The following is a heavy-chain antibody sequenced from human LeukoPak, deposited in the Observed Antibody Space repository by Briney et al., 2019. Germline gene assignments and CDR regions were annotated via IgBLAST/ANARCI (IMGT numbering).Heavy chain of an antibody. J-gene: IGHJ3*02. CDR3: ARVKDPDTTTVVTPVAFDI. D-gene: IGHD4-23*01. CDR2: LRYDGSYK. Sequence: PGGSLRLSCTASGFTFSAYGMHWVRQAPGKGLEWVAFLRYDGSYKYYADSVKGRFTISRDNSKNTLYLQLNSLRDEDTAVYYCARVKDPDTTTVVTPVAFDIWGQGTMVTVSS. CDR1: GFTFSAYG. V-gene: IGHV3-30*02.